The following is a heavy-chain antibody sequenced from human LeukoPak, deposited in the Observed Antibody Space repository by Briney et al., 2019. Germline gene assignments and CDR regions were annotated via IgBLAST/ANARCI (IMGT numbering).Heavy chain of an antibody. J-gene: IGHJ4*02. Sequence: PSETLSLTCTVSGGSISSYYWSWLRQPPGKGLEWIGYIYYSGSTNYNPSLKSRVTISVDTSKNQFSLKLSSVTAADTAVYYCARAIVVVPAAMYYFDYWGQGTLVTVSS. CDR2: IYYSGST. V-gene: IGHV4-59*01. CDR1: GGSISSYY. D-gene: IGHD2-2*01. CDR3: ARAIVVVPAAMYYFDY.